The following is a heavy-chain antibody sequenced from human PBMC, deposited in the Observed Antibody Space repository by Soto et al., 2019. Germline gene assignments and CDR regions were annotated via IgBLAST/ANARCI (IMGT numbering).Heavy chain of an antibody. CDR1: GFTFSSYA. V-gene: IGHV3-23*01. CDR3: AKVGQWLVLGFDP. Sequence: TGGSLRLSCAASGFTFSSYAMSWVRQAPGKGLEWVSAISGSGGSTYYADSVKGRFTISRDNSKNTLYLQMNSLRAEDTAVYSCAKVGQWLVLGFDPWGQGTLVTVSS. D-gene: IGHD6-19*01. J-gene: IGHJ5*02. CDR2: ISGSGGST.